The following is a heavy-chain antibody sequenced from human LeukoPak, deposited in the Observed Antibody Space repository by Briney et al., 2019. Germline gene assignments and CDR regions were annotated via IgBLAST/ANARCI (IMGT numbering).Heavy chain of an antibody. CDR1: GFTVSSNY. V-gene: IGHV3-11*04. D-gene: IGHD3-16*01. Sequence: GGSLRLSCAASGFTVSSNYMSWVRQAPGKGLEWVSYISSSGSTIYYADSVKGRFTISRDNAKNSLYLQMNSLRAEDTAVYYCARDLTDYYYYYMDVWGKGTTVTVSS. J-gene: IGHJ6*03. CDR2: ISSSGSTI. CDR3: ARDLTDYYYYYMDV.